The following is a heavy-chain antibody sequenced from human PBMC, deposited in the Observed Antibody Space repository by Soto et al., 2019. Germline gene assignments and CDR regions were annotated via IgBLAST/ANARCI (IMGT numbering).Heavy chain of an antibody. V-gene: IGHV3-21*01. D-gene: IGHD3-10*01. CDR3: ARDGHVEELGGYYLDYYYYYGMDV. Sequence: EVQLVESGGGLVKPGGSLRLSCAASGFTFSSYSMNWVRQAPGKGLEWVSSISSSSSYIYYADSVKGRFTISRDNAKNSLYLQMNSLRAEDTAVYYCARDGHVEELGGYYLDYYYYYGMDVWGQGTTVTVSS. CDR1: GFTFSSYS. J-gene: IGHJ6*02. CDR2: ISSSSSYI.